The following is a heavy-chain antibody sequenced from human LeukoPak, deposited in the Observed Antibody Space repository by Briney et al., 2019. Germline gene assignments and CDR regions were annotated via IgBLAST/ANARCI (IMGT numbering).Heavy chain of an antibody. D-gene: IGHD6-13*01. V-gene: IGHV4-39*01. J-gene: IGHJ5*01. CDR3: ARTSSWYAGAWFDS. Sequence: SETLSLTCTVSRGSIRTADYYWAWVRQPPGEGLEWLGSIYFSGTPYFNPSLKSRVAVSIDTSKNQFSLKVPSVNASATAVYFCARTSSWYAGAWFDSWGQGTLVTVSS. CDR2: IYFSGTP. CDR1: RGSIRTADYY.